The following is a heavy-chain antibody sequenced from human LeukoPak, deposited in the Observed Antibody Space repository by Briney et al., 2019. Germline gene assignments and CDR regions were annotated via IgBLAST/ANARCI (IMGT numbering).Heavy chain of an antibody. CDR2: IYHSGRT. Sequence: SETLSLTCGVPGYSISSGYYWGWIRQPPGKGLEWIGSIYHSGRTYYNPSLKSRVTISVDTSKNQFSLKLSSVTAADTAVYYCARDPKWGDAFDIWGQGTMVTVSS. CDR1: GYSISSGYY. CDR3: ARDPKWGDAFDI. J-gene: IGHJ3*02. V-gene: IGHV4-38-2*02. D-gene: IGHD1-26*01.